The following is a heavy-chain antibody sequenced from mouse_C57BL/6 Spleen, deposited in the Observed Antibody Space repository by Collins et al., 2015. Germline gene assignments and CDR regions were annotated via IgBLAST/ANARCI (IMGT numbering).Heavy chain of an antibody. CDR1: GFNTKNTY. CDR2: IDPANGNT. D-gene: IGHD1-1*01. J-gene: IGHJ2*01. Sequence: EVQLQQSVAELVRPGASVKLSCTASGFNTKNTYMHWVKQRPEQGLEWIGRIDPANGNTKYAPKFQGKATITADTSSNTAYLQLSSLTSEDTAIYYCARPYYGSSLFDYWGQGTTLTVSS. V-gene: IGHV14-3*01. CDR3: ARPYYGSSLFDY.